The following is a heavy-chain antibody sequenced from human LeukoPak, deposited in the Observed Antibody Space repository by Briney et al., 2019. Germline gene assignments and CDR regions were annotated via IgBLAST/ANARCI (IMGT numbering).Heavy chain of an antibody. V-gene: IGHV3-66*01. CDR3: AKDRLTLDAFDV. CDR1: GFTVSSSY. J-gene: IGHJ3*01. Sequence: QAGGSLRLSCAASGFTVSSSYISWVRQAQGKGLEWVSFIYSGGSTYYSDSVKGRFTISRDNSKNTLYLQMNSLRAEDTAVYYCAKDRLTLDAFDVWGQGTMVTVSS. CDR2: IYSGGST.